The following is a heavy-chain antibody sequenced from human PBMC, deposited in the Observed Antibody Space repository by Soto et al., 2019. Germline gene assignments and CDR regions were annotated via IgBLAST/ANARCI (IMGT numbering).Heavy chain of an antibody. CDR2: ISGSGDST. CDR3: AKDRDGAAAGPTKFYGMDV. V-gene: IGHV3-23*01. D-gene: IGHD6-13*01. Sequence: GSLRLTCAASGFTFSSYAMSWVRQAPGTGLEWVSVISGSGDSTYYADSVRGRFTISRDNSKNTLYLQMNSLRAEDTAVYYCAKDRDGAAAGPTKFYGMDVWGQGTTVTSP. J-gene: IGHJ6*02. CDR1: GFTFSSYA.